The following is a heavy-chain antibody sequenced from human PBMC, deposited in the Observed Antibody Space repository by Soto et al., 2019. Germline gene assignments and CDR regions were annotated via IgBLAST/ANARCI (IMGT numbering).Heavy chain of an antibody. V-gene: IGHV5-10-1*01. CDR2: IDPSDSQT. CDR1: GYSFAGYW. J-gene: IGHJ4*02. Sequence: GRSLKISCKASGYSFAGYWITWVRQKPGKGLEWMGRIDPSDSQTYYSPSFRGHVTISVTKSITTVFLQWSSLRASDTAMYYCARQIYDSDTGPNFQYYFDSWGQGTPVTVSS. CDR3: ARQIYDSDTGPNFQYYFDS. D-gene: IGHD3-22*01.